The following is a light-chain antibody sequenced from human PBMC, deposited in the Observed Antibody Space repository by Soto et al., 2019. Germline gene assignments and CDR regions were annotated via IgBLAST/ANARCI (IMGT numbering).Light chain of an antibody. J-gene: IGLJ2*01. CDR1: SGHSNYA. V-gene: IGLV4-69*01. CDR3: QTWGTGIVI. CDR2: LNRDGSH. Sequence: QLVLTQSPSASASLGASVKLICTLSSGHSNYAIAWHQQQPEQGPRYLMKLNRDGSHSKGDGIPNRFSGSSPGAERYLTVSSLQSEDEADYYCQTWGTGIVIFGGGTKLTVL.